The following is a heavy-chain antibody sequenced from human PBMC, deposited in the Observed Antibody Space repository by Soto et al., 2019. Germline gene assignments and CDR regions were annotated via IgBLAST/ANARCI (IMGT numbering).Heavy chain of an antibody. D-gene: IGHD6-6*01. Sequence: GGSLRLSCAASGFTFSSYGMHWVRQAPGKGLEWVAVISYDGSNKYYADSVKGRFTISRDNSKNTLYLQMNSLRAEDTAVYYCAKGIAARGPFDYWGQGTLVTVSS. J-gene: IGHJ4*02. CDR1: GFTFSSYG. CDR3: AKGIAARGPFDY. CDR2: ISYDGSNK. V-gene: IGHV3-30*18.